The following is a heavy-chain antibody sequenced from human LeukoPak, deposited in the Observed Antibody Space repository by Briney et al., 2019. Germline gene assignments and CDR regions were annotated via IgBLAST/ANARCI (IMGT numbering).Heavy chain of an antibody. CDR2: INWNGGST. CDR1: GIIFGDHG. D-gene: IGHD3-22*01. Sequence: GGSLRLSCTASGIIFGDHGMSWVRQAPGKGLEWVSGINWNGGSTGYADSVKGRFTISRDNAKNSLYLQMNSLRAEDTALYYCARDLVGYYDSSGSGYWGQGTLVTVSS. CDR3: ARDLVGYYDSSGSGY. V-gene: IGHV3-20*04. J-gene: IGHJ4*02.